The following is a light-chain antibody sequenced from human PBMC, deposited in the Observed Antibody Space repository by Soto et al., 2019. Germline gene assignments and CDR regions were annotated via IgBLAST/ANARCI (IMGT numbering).Light chain of an antibody. CDR3: QQSYTSLALT. Sequence: DIQLTQSPSSLSASVGDRVTITRRASQSISIYLNWYQHKPGRAPKLLIFGAATLHTGVPPRFSGRGSGTNFTLTITSLQPEDFATYYCQQSYTSLALTFGGGTKVEI. CDR2: GAA. CDR1: QSISIY. V-gene: IGKV1-39*01. J-gene: IGKJ4*01.